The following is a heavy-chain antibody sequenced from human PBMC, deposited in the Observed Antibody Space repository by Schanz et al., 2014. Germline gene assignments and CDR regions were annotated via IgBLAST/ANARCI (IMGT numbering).Heavy chain of an antibody. V-gene: IGHV3-30*02. D-gene: IGHD3-10*01. CDR3: AKDEGDYYGSRIGS. Sequence: QVQLVESGGGVVQPGGSLRLSCAASGFTFSNYGMHWVRQAPGKGLEWVAFIRYDGSKMYYADAVRGRFTISRDKSKNTLFLQMNSVRAEDTAVYYCAKDEGDYYGSRIGSWGQGSLVTVSS. CDR1: GFTFSNYG. CDR2: IRYDGSKM. J-gene: IGHJ5*02.